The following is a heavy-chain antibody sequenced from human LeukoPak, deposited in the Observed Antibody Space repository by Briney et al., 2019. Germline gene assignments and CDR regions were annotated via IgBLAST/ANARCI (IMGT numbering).Heavy chain of an antibody. V-gene: IGHV4-61*01. CDR2: IYYSGST. J-gene: IGHJ4*02. CDR3: AREGLYGDYVWSLDY. Sequence: PSETLSLTCTVSGGSVSSGSYYWSWIRQPPGKGLEWTGYIYYSGSTNYNPSLKSRVTISVDTSKNQFSLKLSSVTAADTAVYYCAREGLYGDYVWSLDYWGQGTPVTVSS. D-gene: IGHD4-17*01. CDR1: GGSVSSGSYY.